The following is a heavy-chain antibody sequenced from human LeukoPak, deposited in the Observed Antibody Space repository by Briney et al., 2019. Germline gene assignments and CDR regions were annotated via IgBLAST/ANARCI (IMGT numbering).Heavy chain of an antibody. CDR1: GYTFNSYG. V-gene: IGHV1-18*01. D-gene: IGHD1-26*01. CDR2: ISGYNGNT. CDR3: ARMRRGSYVSGY. Sequence: ASVKVSCKASGYTFNSYGISWVRQAPGQGLEWMGWISGYNGNTNYAQKLQGRVTMTTDTSTSTAYMELRSLRSDDTAVYYCARMRRGSYVSGYWGQGTLVTVSS. J-gene: IGHJ4*02.